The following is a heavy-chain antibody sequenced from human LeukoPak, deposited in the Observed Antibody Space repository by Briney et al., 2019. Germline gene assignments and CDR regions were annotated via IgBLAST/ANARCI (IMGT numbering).Heavy chain of an antibody. CDR3: ARRLGDDSSGYYYGNFYYFDY. V-gene: IGHV4-39*01. CDR2: MYYSGRT. D-gene: IGHD3-22*01. CDR1: GVSISSSSYY. Sequence: RPSETLSLTCTVSGVSISSSSYYWGRIRQPPGKGLEWNGSMYYSGRTYDNPSLKSRITISVDTSKNPFSLKLRSVTAADTAVYYCARRLGDDSSGYYYGNFYYFDYWGQGTLVTVSS. J-gene: IGHJ4*02.